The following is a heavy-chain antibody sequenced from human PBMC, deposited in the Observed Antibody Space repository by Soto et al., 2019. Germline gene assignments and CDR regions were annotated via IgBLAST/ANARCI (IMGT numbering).Heavy chain of an antibody. Sequence: PGGSLRLSCAASGFMFSDYAMTWARQAPGKELEWVSGLLRPGRSTYYADSVKGRFTISGDTSANTVYLQMDSLRAEDTAVYYCARTRMIESWIDYWGHGTLVTVSS. CDR3: ARTRMIESWIDY. CDR1: GFMFSDYA. D-gene: IGHD2-21*01. V-gene: IGHV3-23*01. J-gene: IGHJ4*01. CDR2: LLRPGRST.